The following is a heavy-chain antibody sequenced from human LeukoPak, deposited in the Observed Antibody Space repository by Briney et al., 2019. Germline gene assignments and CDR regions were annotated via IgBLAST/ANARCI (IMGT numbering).Heavy chain of an antibody. CDR2: IYTTGST. Sequence: PSETLSLTCTVSGGSISSYYWSWIRQPAGKGLEWIGRIYTTGSTNYNPSLKSRVTMSVDTSKNQFSLKLSSVTAADTAVYYCARDQYKYDSSGYYRFDYWGQGTLVTVSS. CDR3: ARDQYKYDSSGYYRFDY. CDR1: GGSISSYY. J-gene: IGHJ4*02. D-gene: IGHD3-22*01. V-gene: IGHV4-4*07.